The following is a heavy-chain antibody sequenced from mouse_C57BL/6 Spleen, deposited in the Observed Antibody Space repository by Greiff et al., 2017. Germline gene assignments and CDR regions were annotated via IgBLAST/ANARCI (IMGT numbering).Heavy chain of an antibody. V-gene: IGHV1-19*01. D-gene: IGHD2-1*01. CDR2: INPYNGGT. CDR3: AKGSYGNYWDFDV. J-gene: IGHJ1*03. CDR1: GYTFTDYY. Sequence: IQLQQSGPVLVKPGASVKMSCKASGYTFTDYYMNWVKQSHGKSLEWIGVINPYNGGTSYNQKFKGKATLTVDKSSSTAYMELNSLTSEDSAVYYCAKGSYGNYWDFDVWGTGTTVTVSS.